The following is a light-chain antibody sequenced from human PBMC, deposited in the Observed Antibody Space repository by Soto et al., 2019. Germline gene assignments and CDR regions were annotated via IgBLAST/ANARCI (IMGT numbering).Light chain of an antibody. CDR3: GSFTSTSTDV. J-gene: IGLJ1*01. CDR1: SSDIGSYDF. V-gene: IGLV2-14*01. CDR2: VVS. Sequence: QSVLTQPASVSGSPGQAITISCAGTSSDIGSYDFVSWHQQHPGKTPILLIYVVSGRPLGVSGVSDRFSGSKSGNTASLTSSGLQAEDEADYCFGSFTSTSTDVFGTGTKVTVL.